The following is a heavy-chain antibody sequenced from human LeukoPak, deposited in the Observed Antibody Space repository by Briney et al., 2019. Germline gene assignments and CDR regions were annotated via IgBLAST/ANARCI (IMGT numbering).Heavy chain of an antibody. V-gene: IGHV3-23*01. CDR1: GFTFSSYW. J-gene: IGHJ4*02. Sequence: GGSLRLSCAASGFTFSSYWMSWVRQAPGKALECVSYISNSGGSTYYADPVKGRFTISRDNSKNTLYLQMNSLRAEDTAIYYCAELLGFCSTTGCYEYWGQGTLVTVSS. CDR2: ISNSGGST. D-gene: IGHD2-2*01. CDR3: AELLGFCSTTGCYEY.